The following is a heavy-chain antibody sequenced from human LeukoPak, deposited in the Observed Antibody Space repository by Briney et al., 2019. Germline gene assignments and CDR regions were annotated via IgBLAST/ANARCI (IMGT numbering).Heavy chain of an antibody. D-gene: IGHD5-12*01. J-gene: IGHJ4*02. Sequence: GGSLRLSCAASGFSFSTYWMTWVRQAPGKGLEWVANIKQDGSEKYYVDSVKGRFTISRDNAKNSLFLQMNSLRAEDTAVYYCARTEWLRSGYYFDYWGQGTLVTVSS. CDR3: ARTEWLRSGYYFDY. CDR1: GFSFSTYW. V-gene: IGHV3-7*01. CDR2: IKQDGSEK.